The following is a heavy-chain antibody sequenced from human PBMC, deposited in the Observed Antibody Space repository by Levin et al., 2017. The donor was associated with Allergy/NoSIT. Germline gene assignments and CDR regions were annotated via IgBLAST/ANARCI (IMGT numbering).Heavy chain of an antibody. J-gene: IGHJ2*01. D-gene: IGHD1-14*01. CDR2: ISADNDNT. Sequence: PGASVKVSCTASAYTATTFGIAWVRQAPGQGLEWMGWISADNDNTNYAQKFEDRLTMTKDADTSTTTVYMELRSLRFDDAAVYYCAREVNLNLDIWGRGTLDNVAS. CDR1: AYTATTFG. V-gene: IGHV1-18*01. CDR3: AREVNLNLDI.